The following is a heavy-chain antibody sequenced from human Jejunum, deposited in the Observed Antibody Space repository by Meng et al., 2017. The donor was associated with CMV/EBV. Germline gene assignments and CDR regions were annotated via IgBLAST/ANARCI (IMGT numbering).Heavy chain of an antibody. Sequence: SGFTVSTHYMSWVRQAPGKRLEWVASMKEDGSEIHYLDSVKGRFTISRDNAKNSLYMQMNTLRVEDTALSYCARGEYELLFGAFDVWGQGTMVTVSS. J-gene: IGHJ3*01. CDR1: GFTVSTHY. CDR2: MKEDGSEI. D-gene: IGHD3-10*01. CDR3: ARGEYELLFGAFDV. V-gene: IGHV3-7*01.